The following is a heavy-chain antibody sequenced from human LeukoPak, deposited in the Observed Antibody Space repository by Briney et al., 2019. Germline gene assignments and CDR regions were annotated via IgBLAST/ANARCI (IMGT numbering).Heavy chain of an antibody. CDR1: GGTFSSYT. CDR2: IIPFFAIV. J-gene: IGHJ1*01. D-gene: IGHD3-22*01. Sequence: SVKVSCKASGGTFSSYTINLVRQAPGQGLEWMGRIIPFFAIVNHAQNFRGRVTITADKSTSTAYMELSSRRSEDTAVYYCVRDSLTSGYYFNWAQGTLVTVSS. CDR3: VRDSLTSGYYFN. V-gene: IGHV1-69*04.